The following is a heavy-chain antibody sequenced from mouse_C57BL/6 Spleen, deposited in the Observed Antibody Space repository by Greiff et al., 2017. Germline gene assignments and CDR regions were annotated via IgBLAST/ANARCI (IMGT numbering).Heavy chain of an antibody. D-gene: IGHD1-2*01. V-gene: IGHV1-50*01. CDR2: IDPSGSYT. CDR1: GYTFTSYW. CDR3: ARKESLLPYFDY. Sequence: QVQLQQTGAELVKPGASVKLSCKASGYTFTSYWMQWVKQRPGQGLEWIGEIDPSGSYTNYNQKFKGKATLTVDTSSSTAYMQLSSLTSEDSAVYYCARKESLLPYFDYWGQGTTLTVSS. J-gene: IGHJ2*01.